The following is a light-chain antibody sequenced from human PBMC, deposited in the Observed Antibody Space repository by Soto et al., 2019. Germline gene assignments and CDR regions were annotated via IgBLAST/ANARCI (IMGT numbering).Light chain of an antibody. CDR1: SSNIGAGYD. Sequence: QYVLTQPPSVSGAPGQRVTISCTGSSSNIGAGYDVDWYQQLPGTAPKLLIYGNSNRPSGVPDRFSGSKSGTSAFLAITGLRAEDEADYYCQSYDSSLSGWVFGGGTKLTVL. J-gene: IGLJ3*02. CDR2: GNS. V-gene: IGLV1-40*01. CDR3: QSYDSSLSGWV.